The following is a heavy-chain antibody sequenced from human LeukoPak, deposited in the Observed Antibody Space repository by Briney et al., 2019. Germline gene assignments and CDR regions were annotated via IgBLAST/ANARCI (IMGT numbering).Heavy chain of an antibody. CDR3: ARNLRYFDWLPLYAFDI. CDR2: IYYGEST. CDR1: GDSATSYY. V-gene: IGHV4-59*02. Sequence: SETLSLTCSVSGDSATSYYWSWIRQPPGKGLEWIGYIYYGESTNYNPSLKSRVTISVDMSKNQFSLKLNSVTAADTAVYYCARNLRYFDWLPLYAFDIWGPGTMVTVSS. D-gene: IGHD3-9*01. J-gene: IGHJ3*02.